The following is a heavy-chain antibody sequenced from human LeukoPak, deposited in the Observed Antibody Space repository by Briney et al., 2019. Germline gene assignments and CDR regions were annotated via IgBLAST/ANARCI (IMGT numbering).Heavy chain of an antibody. V-gene: IGHV3-73*01. Sequence: GGSLKLSCAASGFSFSGSDMHWVRQASGKGLEWVGHIRSKANNYATEYAASVKGRFTISRDESKNTAYLQMNSLKTEDTAVYYCMAAVDLGSDYWEVYWGQGTLVTVSS. D-gene: IGHD3-22*01. CDR2: IRSKANNYAT. J-gene: IGHJ4*02. CDR1: GFSFSGSD. CDR3: MAAVDLGSDYWEVY.